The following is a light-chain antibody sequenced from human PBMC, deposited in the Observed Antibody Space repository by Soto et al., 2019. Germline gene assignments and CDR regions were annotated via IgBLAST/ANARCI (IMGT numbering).Light chain of an antibody. CDR1: SGHSTYD. CDR2: VKSDGSH. J-gene: IGLJ2*01. CDR3: QTWGTDYRV. Sequence: QSVLTQSPSASASLGASVKLTCTLSSGHSTYDIAWHQQQPQKGPRYLMKVKSDGSHTKVDGIPHRLSGSSSGTERYLTISGLQSEDEADYYCQTWGTDYRVFGGGTKLTVL. V-gene: IGLV4-69*01.